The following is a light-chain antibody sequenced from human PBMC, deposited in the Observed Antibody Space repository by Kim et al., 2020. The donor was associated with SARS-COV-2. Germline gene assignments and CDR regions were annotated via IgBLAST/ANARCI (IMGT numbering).Light chain of an antibody. CDR3: QQLSRYPLLN. V-gene: IGKV1-9*01. J-gene: IGKJ4*01. Sequence: DIQLTQSPSFLSASVGDKVTITCRASQVIHTFLAWYQQKPGKAPDLLVYAASTLQSGVPSRFSGGGSGTEFTLTISSLQPEDFGTYFCQQLSRYPLLNFGGGTKVDIK. CDR1: QVIHTF. CDR2: AAS.